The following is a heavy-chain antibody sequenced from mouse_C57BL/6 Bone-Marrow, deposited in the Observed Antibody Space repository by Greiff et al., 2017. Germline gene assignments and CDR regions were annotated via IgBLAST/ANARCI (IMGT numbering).Heavy chain of an antibody. J-gene: IGHJ4*01. V-gene: IGHV1-81*01. CDR3: ARGILRSYYYAMDY. Sequence: QVQLKQSGAELARPGASVKLSCKASGYTFTSYGISWVKQRTGQGLEWIGEIYPRSGNTYYNEKFQGKDTMTADKSSSTAYMVLRSLTSESSAVYFCARGILRSYYYAMDYGGQGTSVTVAS. CDR2: IYPRSGNT. CDR1: GYTFTSYG.